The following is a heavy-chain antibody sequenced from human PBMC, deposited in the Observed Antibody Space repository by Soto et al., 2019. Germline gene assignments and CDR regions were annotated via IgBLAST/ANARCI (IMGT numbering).Heavy chain of an antibody. V-gene: IGHV4-59*01. D-gene: IGHD6-6*01. CDR3: ARGVLVEGTSSPDMFDY. CDR1: GGSISSYY. CDR2: VYYSGGT. Sequence: SETLSLTCTVSGGSISSYYWSWIRQPPGKRLEWIGYVYYSGGTNYNPSLKGRVTILLDAPKNQFSLKLSSVIAADTAVYYCARGVLVEGTSSPDMFDYWGQGTQVTVSS. J-gene: IGHJ4*02.